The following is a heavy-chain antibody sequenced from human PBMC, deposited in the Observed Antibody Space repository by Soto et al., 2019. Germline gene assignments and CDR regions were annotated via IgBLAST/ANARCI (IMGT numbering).Heavy chain of an antibody. J-gene: IGHJ6*02. CDR2: ISYDGGIE. CDR3: ARTAYWISTSCYNSYGMDV. Sequence: GGSLRLSCAASGIAFNSFALHWVRQAPGQGLEWVAVISYDGGIEYYADSVRGRFTISRDNSKNTLYLQMNSLRADDTAVYYCARTAYWISTSCYNSYGMDVWGQGTTVTVSS. D-gene: IGHD2-2*02. CDR1: GIAFNSFA. V-gene: IGHV3-30-3*01.